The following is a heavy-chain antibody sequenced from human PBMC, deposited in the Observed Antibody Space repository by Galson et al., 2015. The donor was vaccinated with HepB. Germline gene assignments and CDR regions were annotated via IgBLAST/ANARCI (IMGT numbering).Heavy chain of an antibody. V-gene: IGHV3-23*01. J-gene: IGHJ4*02. Sequence: SLRLSCAASGFTFSSYAMSWVRQAPGKGLEWVSGISGSGGSTYYADSVKGHFTISRDNSRNTLYLQMNSLRAEDTAVYYCAKDRGSGWYYFDYWGQGTLVTVSS. CDR3: AKDRGSGWYYFDY. D-gene: IGHD6-19*01. CDR1: GFTFSSYA. CDR2: ISGSGGST.